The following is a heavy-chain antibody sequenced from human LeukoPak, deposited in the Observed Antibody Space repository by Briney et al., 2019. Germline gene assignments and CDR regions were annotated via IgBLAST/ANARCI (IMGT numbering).Heavy chain of an antibody. V-gene: IGHV1-69*13. Sequence: SVKVSCKASGGTFSSYAISWVRQAPGQGLEWMGGIIPIFGTANYAQKFQGRVTITADESTSTAYMEPSSLRSEDTAVYYCASPTYDSSGYYLPLSTVYYYYGMDVWGQGTTVTVSS. J-gene: IGHJ6*02. CDR1: GGTFSSYA. CDR3: ASPTYDSSGYYLPLSTVYYYYGMDV. D-gene: IGHD3-22*01. CDR2: IIPIFGTA.